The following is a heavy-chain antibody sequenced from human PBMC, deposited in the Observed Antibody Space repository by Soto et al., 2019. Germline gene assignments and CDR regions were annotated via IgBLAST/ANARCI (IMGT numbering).Heavy chain of an antibody. CDR3: ARGVSSGYCSGGSCYSDY. CDR2: ISYDGSNK. CDR1: GFTFSSYA. D-gene: IGHD2-15*01. J-gene: IGHJ4*02. Sequence: QVQLVESGGGVVQPGGSLRLSCAASGFTFSSYAMQWVRQAPGKGLEWVAVISYDGSNKYYADSVKGRFTISRDNSKNTLYLQMNSLRAEDTAVYYCARGVSSGYCSGGSCYSDYWGQGTLVTVSS. V-gene: IGHV3-30-3*01.